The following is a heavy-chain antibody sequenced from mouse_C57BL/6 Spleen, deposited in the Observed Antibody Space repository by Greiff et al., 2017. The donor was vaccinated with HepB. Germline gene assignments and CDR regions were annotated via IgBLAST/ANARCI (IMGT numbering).Heavy chain of an antibody. Sequence: QVQLKQPGTELVKPGASVKLSCKASGYTFTSYWMHWVKQRPGQGLEWIGNINPSNGGTNYNEKFKSKATLTVDKSSSTAYMQLSSLTSEDSAVYYCARDMWDHRGYFDYWGQGTTLTVSS. D-gene: IGHD4-1*01. J-gene: IGHJ2*01. CDR1: GYTFTSYW. V-gene: IGHV1-53*01. CDR3: ARDMWDHRGYFDY. CDR2: INPSNGGT.